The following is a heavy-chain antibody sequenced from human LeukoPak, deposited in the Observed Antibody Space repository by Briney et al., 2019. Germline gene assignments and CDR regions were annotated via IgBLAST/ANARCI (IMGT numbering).Heavy chain of an antibody. D-gene: IGHD3-22*01. CDR3: ARADYFDSSGYLTADAFDI. CDR2: INPNSGGT. CDR1: GYIFTGYY. V-gene: IGHV1-2*02. Sequence: SVKVSCKASGYIFTGYYIHWVRQAPGQGLEWMGWINPNSGGTNYAQKFQGRVTMTRDTSISTAYMELSGLRSDDTAVCYCARADYFDSSGYLTADAFDIWGQGTMVTVSS. J-gene: IGHJ3*02.